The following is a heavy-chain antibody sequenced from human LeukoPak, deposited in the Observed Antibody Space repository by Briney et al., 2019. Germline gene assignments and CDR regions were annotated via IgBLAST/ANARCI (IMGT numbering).Heavy chain of an antibody. V-gene: IGHV3-33*01. CDR3: ARDSRGVFDS. CDR2: IWYDGSNK. D-gene: IGHD3-10*01. J-gene: IGHJ4*02. Sequence: GRSLRLSCAASGFTFSTSGMHWVRQAPGKGLEWVAVIWYDGSNKHYAESVKGRFSISRDNSKSTLYLQMNSLRAEDTAVYYCARDSRGVFDSWGQGTLVTVSS. CDR1: GFTFSTSG.